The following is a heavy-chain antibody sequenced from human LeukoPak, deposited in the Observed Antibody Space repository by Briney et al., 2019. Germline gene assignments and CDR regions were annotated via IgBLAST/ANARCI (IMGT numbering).Heavy chain of an antibody. CDR1: GFTFRSFV. CDR2: ISGSGGST. V-gene: IGHV3-23*01. CDR3: AKVGAAAGTGIDP. Sequence: PGRPLRLSCAASGFTFRSFVMHWVRQAPGKGLEWVSAISGSGGSTYYADSVKGRFTISRDNSKNTLYLQINSLRAEDTAVYYCAKVGAAAGTGIDPWGQGTLVTVSS. D-gene: IGHD6-13*01. J-gene: IGHJ5*02.